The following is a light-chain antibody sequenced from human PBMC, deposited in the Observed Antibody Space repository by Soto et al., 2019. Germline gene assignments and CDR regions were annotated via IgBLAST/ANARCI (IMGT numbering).Light chain of an antibody. CDR2: GAS. CDR3: QQYGSSPLT. CDR1: ESVSDNY. V-gene: IGKV3-20*01. Sequence: DIVLTQSPGTLSFSPGERATLSCRARESVSDNYLAWYQQRSGQAPRLVIYGASSRASAVPDRFSGSGSGADFTLTISRLEPEDFAVYYCQQYGSSPLTFGGGNKVDIK. J-gene: IGKJ4*01.